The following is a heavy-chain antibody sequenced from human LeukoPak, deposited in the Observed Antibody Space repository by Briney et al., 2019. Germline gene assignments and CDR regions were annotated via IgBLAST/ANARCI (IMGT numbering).Heavy chain of an antibody. Sequence: ASVKVSCKASGYTFTSYGISWVRQAPGQGLEWMGWISAYNGNTNYAQKLQGRVTMTTDTSTSTAYMELRSLRSDDTAVCYCARERPGAKGGALDIWGQGTMVTVSS. CDR3: ARERPGAKGGALDI. J-gene: IGHJ3*02. D-gene: IGHD1-26*01. V-gene: IGHV1-18*01. CDR2: ISAYNGNT. CDR1: GYTFTSYG.